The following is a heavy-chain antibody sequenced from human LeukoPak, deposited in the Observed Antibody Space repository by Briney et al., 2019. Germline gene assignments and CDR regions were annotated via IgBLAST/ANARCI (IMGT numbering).Heavy chain of an antibody. CDR3: ARARVGYNTVNFDY. V-gene: IGHV1-8*02. J-gene: IGHJ4*02. CDR2: MNPNSGNT. CDR1: GYTFTSYY. Sequence: ASVKVSCKASGYTFTSYYMHWVRQAPGQGLEWMGWMNPNSGNTGYAQKFQGRVTMTRNTSISTAYMELSSLRSEDTAVYYCARARVGYNTVNFDYWGQGTLVTVSS. D-gene: IGHD5-24*01.